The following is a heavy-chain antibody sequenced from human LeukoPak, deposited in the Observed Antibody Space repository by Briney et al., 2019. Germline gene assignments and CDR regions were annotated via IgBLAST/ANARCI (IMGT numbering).Heavy chain of an antibody. V-gene: IGHV3-73*01. CDR2: IRSKANNYAT. Sequence: PGGSLKLSCAASGLTFSGSAIHWGRQASGKGLEWVGRIRSKANNYATAYGASVKGRFTISRDDSRNMAYLQMNSLKTEDTAVYYCTRLHLAGYDYWGQGTLVTVSS. CDR1: GLTFSGSA. CDR3: TRLHLAGYDY. J-gene: IGHJ4*02. D-gene: IGHD3-9*01.